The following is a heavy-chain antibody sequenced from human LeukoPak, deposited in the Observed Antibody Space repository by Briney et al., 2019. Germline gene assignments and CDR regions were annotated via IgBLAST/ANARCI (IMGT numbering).Heavy chain of an antibody. J-gene: IGHJ5*02. Sequence: SETLSLTCTVSVGSISSYYWSWIRQPAGKGLEWIGRIYTSGSTNYNPSLKSRVTMSVDTSKNQFSLKLSSVTAADTAVYFCARHYYGSGSYWNHWGQGTLVTVSS. CDR2: IYTSGST. CDR1: VGSISSYY. V-gene: IGHV4-4*07. CDR3: ARHYYGSGSYWNH. D-gene: IGHD3-10*01.